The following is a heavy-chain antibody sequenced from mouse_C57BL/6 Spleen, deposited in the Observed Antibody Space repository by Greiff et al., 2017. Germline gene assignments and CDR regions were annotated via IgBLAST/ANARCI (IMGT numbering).Heavy chain of an antibody. J-gene: IGHJ3*01. D-gene: IGHD1-1*01. CDR2: INPNNGGT. Sequence: VQLQQSGPELVKPGASVKISCKASGYTFTDYYMNWVKQSHGKSLEWIGDINPNNGGTSYNQKFKGKATLTVDKSSSTAYMELRSLTSEDSAVYYCAREYYGSLFAYWGQGTLVTVSA. CDR1: GYTFTDYY. V-gene: IGHV1-26*01. CDR3: AREYYGSLFAY.